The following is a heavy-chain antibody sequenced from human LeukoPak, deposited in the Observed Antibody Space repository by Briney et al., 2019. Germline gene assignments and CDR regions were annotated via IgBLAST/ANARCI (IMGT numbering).Heavy chain of an antibody. CDR1: GYTLTELS. Sequence: ASVKVSCKVSGYTLTELSMHWVRQAPGKGLEWMGGFDPEDGETIYAQKFQGRVTMTEDTSTDTACMELSSLRSEDTAVYYCATVDSYGGYYFDYWGQGTLVTVSS. CDR3: ATVDSYGGYYFDY. J-gene: IGHJ4*02. D-gene: IGHD5-18*01. V-gene: IGHV1-24*01. CDR2: FDPEDGET.